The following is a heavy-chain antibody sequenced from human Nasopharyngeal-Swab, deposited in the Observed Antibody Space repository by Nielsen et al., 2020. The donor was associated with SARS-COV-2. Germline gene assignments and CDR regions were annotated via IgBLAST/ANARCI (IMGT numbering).Heavy chain of an antibody. CDR3: ARDPRDRYYYDSSGYQTPGFDY. Sequence: ASVKVSCKASGYTFTSYYMHWVRQALGQGLEWMGLINPSGGSTSYAQKFQGRVTMTRDTSTSTVYMELSSLRSEDTAVYYCARDPRDRYYYDSSGYQTPGFDYWGQGTLVTVSS. V-gene: IGHV1-46*01. CDR1: GYTFTSYY. J-gene: IGHJ4*02. D-gene: IGHD3-22*01. CDR2: INPSGGST.